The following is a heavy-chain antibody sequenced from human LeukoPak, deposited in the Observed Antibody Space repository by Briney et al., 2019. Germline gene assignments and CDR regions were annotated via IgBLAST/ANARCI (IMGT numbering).Heavy chain of an antibody. CDR2: IKQDGSEK. CDR3: AREREPVTTEFDY. CDR1: GFTFSSNW. V-gene: IGHV3-7*03. J-gene: IGHJ4*02. D-gene: IGHD4-17*01. Sequence: GGSLRLSCVASGFTFSSNWMSWVRQAPGKGLEWVAHIKQDGSEKYFVDSVKGRFTISRDNAKNSLYLQMNSLRAEDTAVYYCAREREPVTTEFDYWGQGTLVTVSS.